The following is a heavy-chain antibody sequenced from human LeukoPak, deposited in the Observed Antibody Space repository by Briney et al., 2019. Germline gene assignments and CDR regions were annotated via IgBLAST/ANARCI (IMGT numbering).Heavy chain of an antibody. D-gene: IGHD4-17*01. CDR2: IRSKANSYAT. V-gene: IGHV3-73*01. J-gene: IGHJ4*02. Sequence: PGGSLRLSCAASGFTFSGSAMHWVRQASGKGLEWVGRIRSKANSYATAYAASVKGRFTISRDDSKNTAYLQMNSLKTEDTAVYYCTRLSPTVTSFDYWGQGTLVTVSS. CDR3: TRLSPTVTSFDY. CDR1: GFTFSGSA.